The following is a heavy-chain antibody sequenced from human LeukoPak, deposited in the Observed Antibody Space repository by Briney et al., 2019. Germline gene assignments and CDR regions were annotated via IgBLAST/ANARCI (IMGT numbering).Heavy chain of an antibody. CDR2: ISAYNGNT. J-gene: IGHJ5*02. D-gene: IGHD3-3*01. V-gene: IGHV1-18*01. CDR3: ARAGETIFGAPNWFDP. Sequence: ASVKVSCKASGYTFTSYGISWVRQAPGQGLEWMGWISAYNGNTNYVQKLQGRVTMTTDTSTSTAYMELRSLRSDDTAVYYCARAGETIFGAPNWFDPWGQGTLVTVSS. CDR1: GYTFTSYG.